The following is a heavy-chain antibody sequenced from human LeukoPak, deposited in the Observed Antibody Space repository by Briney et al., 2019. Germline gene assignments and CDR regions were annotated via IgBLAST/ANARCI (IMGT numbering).Heavy chain of an antibody. J-gene: IGHJ4*02. V-gene: IGHV3-53*01. D-gene: IGHD6-19*01. CDR2: IYSGGST. CDR1: GFTVSSNY. CDR3: AKDLLAVAGTMDY. Sequence: GGSLRLSCAASGFTVSSNYMSWVRQAPGKGLEWVSVIYSGGSTYYADSVKGRFTISRDNSKNTLYLQMNSLRAEDTAVYHCAKDLLAVAGTMDYWGQGTLVTVSS.